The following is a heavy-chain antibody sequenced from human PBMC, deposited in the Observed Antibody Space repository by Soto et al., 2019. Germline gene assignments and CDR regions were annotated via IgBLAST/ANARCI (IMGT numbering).Heavy chain of an antibody. J-gene: IGHJ5*02. CDR2: INSDGTT. CDR3: GASRGMEVAGKLGS. Sequence: VGSLRLYCTASGFTFSNYHMSWVRQAPGKGLEWVSVINSDGTTHYVDSVKGRFTVSSDNSKSTLYLQMNSLRAADTAVYYCGASRGMEVAGKLGSWGQGALVTVSS. D-gene: IGHD6-19*01. CDR1: GFTFSNYH. V-gene: IGHV3-23*01.